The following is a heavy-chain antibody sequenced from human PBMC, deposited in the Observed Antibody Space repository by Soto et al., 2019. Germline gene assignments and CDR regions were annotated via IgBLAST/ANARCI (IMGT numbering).Heavy chain of an antibody. CDR1: GFTFRSYA. D-gene: IGHD3-22*01. J-gene: IGHJ6*02. V-gene: IGHV3-30-3*01. CDR3: ARDPDSRGSIQYYYYGMDV. Sequence: QVQLVESGGGVVQPGRSLRLSCAASGFTFRSYAMHWVRQAPGKGLEWVAVISYDGSNKYYADSVKGRFTISRDNSKNTVYLQMNSLRAEDTAVYYCARDPDSRGSIQYYYYGMDVWGQGTTVIVSS. CDR2: ISYDGSNK.